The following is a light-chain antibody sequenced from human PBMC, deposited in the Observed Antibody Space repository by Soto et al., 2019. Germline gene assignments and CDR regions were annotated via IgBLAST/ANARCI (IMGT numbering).Light chain of an antibody. J-gene: IGKJ1*01. CDR3: QQYNNWPSWT. Sequence: EIAMTQSPATLSVSPGERATLSCRASQSVSSNLAWYQQKPGQAPRLLIYGASTRATGIPARFSGSGSGTEYTLTISSLQSEEFAVYYCQQYNNWPSWTFGQGTKVEIK. CDR1: QSVSSN. CDR2: GAS. V-gene: IGKV3-15*01.